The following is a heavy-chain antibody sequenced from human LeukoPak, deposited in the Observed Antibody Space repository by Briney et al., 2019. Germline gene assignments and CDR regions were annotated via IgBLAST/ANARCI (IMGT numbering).Heavy chain of an antibody. CDR1: GYSFTSYW. D-gene: IGHD3-10*01. J-gene: IGHJ4*02. CDR3: ARPSTYYYGSGSYLERSRPDYFDY. CDR2: IYPGDSDT. V-gene: IGHV5-51*01. Sequence: GESLKISCKGSGYSFTSYWIGWVRQMPGKGLEWMGIIYPGDSDTRYSPSFQGQVTISADKSISTAYLQWSSLKASDTAMYYCARPSTYYYGSGSYLERSRPDYFDYWGQGTLVTVSS.